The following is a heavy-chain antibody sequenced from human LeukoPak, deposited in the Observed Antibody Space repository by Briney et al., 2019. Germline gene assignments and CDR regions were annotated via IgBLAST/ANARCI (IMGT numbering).Heavy chain of an antibody. CDR2: VSQDERTA. V-gene: IGHV3-30*18. D-gene: IGHD1-14*01. CDR1: GFTFRDYF. CDR3: AKDVPASWAPDY. Sequence: GSLRLSCAASGFTFRDYFMHWVRQAPRKGLEWVASVSQDERTALYAGSVEGRFTISRDNSKNTLYLQMNSLRGEDTAVYYCAKDVPASWAPDYWGQGTLVTVSS. J-gene: IGHJ4*02.